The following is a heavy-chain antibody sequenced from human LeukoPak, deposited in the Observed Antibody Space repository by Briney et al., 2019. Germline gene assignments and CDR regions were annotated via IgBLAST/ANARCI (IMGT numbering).Heavy chain of an antibody. J-gene: IGHJ4*02. CDR1: GFTFDDYA. Sequence: AGGSLRLSCAASGFTFDDYAMHWVRQAPGKGLEWVSLISWDGGSTYYADSVRGRFTISRDNAKNSLYLHMNSLTVEDTAVYYCSRDPRHSDYWGQGTLVTVSS. CDR3: SRDPRHSDY. CDR2: ISWDGGST. V-gene: IGHV3-43D*03.